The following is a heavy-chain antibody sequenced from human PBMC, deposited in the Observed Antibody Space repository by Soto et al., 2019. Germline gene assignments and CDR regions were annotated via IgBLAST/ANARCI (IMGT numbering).Heavy chain of an antibody. CDR1: GFNGRSYW. CDR2: IKEDGSEI. J-gene: IGHJ4*02. V-gene: IGHV3-7*01. D-gene: IGHD3-16*01. Sequence: GSLRLTGAVSGFNGRSYWMSWVRQAPGKGLEWVASIKEDGSEIYYLQSVRVRFAISRDSAGNALQLAMNYLSAEDTATYFCARDIGFDYVNWGQGTMVTVSS. CDR3: ARDIGFDYVN.